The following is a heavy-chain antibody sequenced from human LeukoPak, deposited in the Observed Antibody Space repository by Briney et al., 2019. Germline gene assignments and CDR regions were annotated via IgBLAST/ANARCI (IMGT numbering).Heavy chain of an antibody. CDR1: GFTFSTYT. CDR3: ARDFDYGDYIDF. CDR2: ISSSGSTI. V-gene: IGHV3-48*01. D-gene: IGHD4/OR15-4a*01. J-gene: IGHJ4*02. Sequence: PGGSLRLSCVASGFTFSTYTFNWVRQAPGKGLEWVSYISSSGSTIFYADSVKGRFTISRDKTKKSIYLEMKKLRAEDTAVYSCARDFDYGDYIDFWGQGTVVAVSS.